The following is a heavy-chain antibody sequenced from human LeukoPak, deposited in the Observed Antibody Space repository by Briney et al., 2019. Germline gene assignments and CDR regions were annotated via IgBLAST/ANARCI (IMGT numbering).Heavy chain of an antibody. Sequence: SETLSLTCAVYGGSFSDYYWSWIRQPPGKGLEWIGYIYYSGSTNYNPSLKSRVTISVDTSKNQFSLKLSSVTAADTAVYYCATSKSSSFYAFDYWGQGTLVTVTS. J-gene: IGHJ4*02. CDR3: ATSKSSSFYAFDY. CDR1: GGSFSDYY. V-gene: IGHV4-59*08. CDR2: IYYSGST. D-gene: IGHD6-13*01.